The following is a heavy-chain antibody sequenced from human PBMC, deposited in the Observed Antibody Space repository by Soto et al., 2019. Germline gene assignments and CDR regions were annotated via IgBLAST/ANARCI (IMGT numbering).Heavy chain of an antibody. Sequence: SVKVSCQASGGTFSSYAISWARQAPGQGLEGMGGIIPIFGTADYAQKFQVRVTITADESTSTAYMELSSLRSKDTAVYYFARVDSSSSGGDYWGQGTLVTVSS. J-gene: IGHJ4*02. CDR2: IIPIFGTA. CDR1: GGTFSSYA. D-gene: IGHD6-6*01. V-gene: IGHV1-69*13. CDR3: ARVDSSSSGGDY.